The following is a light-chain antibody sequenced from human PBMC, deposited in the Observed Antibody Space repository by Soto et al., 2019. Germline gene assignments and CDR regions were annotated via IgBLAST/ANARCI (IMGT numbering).Light chain of an antibody. CDR1: QSVSTN. CDR3: QEYSDWVWT. J-gene: IGKJ1*01. V-gene: IGKV3-15*01. CDR2: GAS. Sequence: EIVMTQSPDTLSVSPGERATLSCRASQSVSTNLAWYQQKPGQAPRLLLYGASTRATGIPARFSGSGSGTEFTLTISSLQSEDFCVYYCQEYSDWVWTFGQGAKVEIK.